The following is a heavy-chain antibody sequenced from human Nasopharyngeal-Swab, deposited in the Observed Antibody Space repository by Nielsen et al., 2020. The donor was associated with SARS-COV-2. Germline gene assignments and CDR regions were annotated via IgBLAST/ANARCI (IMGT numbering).Heavy chain of an antibody. Sequence: VRQAPGKGLEWVSSISSSSSYIYYADSVKGRFTISRDNAKNSLYLQMNSLRAEDTAVYYCARGQPYYDFWSGYSYYYYGTDVWGQGTTVTVSS. D-gene: IGHD3-3*01. CDR2: ISSSSSYI. CDR3: ARGQPYYDFWSGYSYYYYGTDV. J-gene: IGHJ6*02. V-gene: IGHV3-21*01.